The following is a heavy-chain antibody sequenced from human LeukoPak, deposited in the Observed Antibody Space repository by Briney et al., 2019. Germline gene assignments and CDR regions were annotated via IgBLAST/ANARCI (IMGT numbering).Heavy chain of an antibody. J-gene: IGHJ4*02. CDR2: ISGSGITT. CDR1: GFTFSSYA. CDR3: AKDYYYDSSGYYAYTYYFDY. D-gene: IGHD3-22*01. V-gene: IGHV3-23*01. Sequence: GGSLRLSCAASGFTFSSYAMSWVRQAPGKGLEWVSAISGSGITTYYSDSVKGRFIISRDNSKNTVFLQMSSLRAEDTAVYYCAKDYYYDSSGYYAYTYYFDYWGQGTLVTVSS.